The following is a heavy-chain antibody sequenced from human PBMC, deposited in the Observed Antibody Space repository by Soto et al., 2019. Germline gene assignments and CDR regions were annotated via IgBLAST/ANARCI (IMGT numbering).Heavy chain of an antibody. Sequence: QLQLQESGPGLVKPSETLSLTCTVSGGSISSSSYYWGWIRQPPGKGLEWIGSIYYSGSTYYNPSLKSRVTISVDTSKNQFSLKLSSVTAADTAVYYCARQERLDVFDYWGQGTLVTVSS. D-gene: IGHD6-19*01. V-gene: IGHV4-39*01. CDR3: ARQERLDVFDY. CDR1: GGSISSSSYY. CDR2: IYYSGST. J-gene: IGHJ4*02.